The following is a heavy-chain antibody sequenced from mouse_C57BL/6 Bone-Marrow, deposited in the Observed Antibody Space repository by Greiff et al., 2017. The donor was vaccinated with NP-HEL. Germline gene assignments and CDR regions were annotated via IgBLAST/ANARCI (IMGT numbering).Heavy chain of an antibody. V-gene: IGHV3-6*01. D-gene: IGHD1-1*01. Sequence: EVKLVESGPGLVKPSQSLSLTCSVTGYSITSGYYWNWIRQFPGNKLEWMGYISYDGSNNYNPSLKNRISITRDTSKNQFFLKLNSVTTEDTATYYCARDPLFITTVGGYFDYWGQGTTLTVSS. J-gene: IGHJ2*01. CDR1: GYSITSGYY. CDR2: ISYDGSN. CDR3: ARDPLFITTVGGYFDY.